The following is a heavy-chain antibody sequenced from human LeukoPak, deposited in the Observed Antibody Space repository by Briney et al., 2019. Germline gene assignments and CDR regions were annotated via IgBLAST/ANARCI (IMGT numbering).Heavy chain of an antibody. J-gene: IGHJ3*01. V-gene: IGHV3-7*01. Sequence: GGSLRLSCAVSGFTFSTHWMSWVRQAPGKGLEWVAKIKEGGSEKYYVDSEKGRFTISRDNAKNSLSLQMHSLRDEDTAVYYCVRDQGYCTSASCRGDAFDVWGQGSMVYVSS. CDR2: IKEGGSEK. CDR3: VRDQGYCTSASCRGDAFDV. CDR1: GFTFSTHW. D-gene: IGHD2-2*01.